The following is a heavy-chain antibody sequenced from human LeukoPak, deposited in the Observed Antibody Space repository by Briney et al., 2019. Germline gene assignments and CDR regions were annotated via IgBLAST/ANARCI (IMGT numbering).Heavy chain of an antibody. Sequence: SETLSLTCTVSGDSISSGSYYWNWIRQPAGKGLEWIGRIYISGSTNYNPSLESRVTISVDRSRNQFSLKLSSVTAADTAVYYCASAYYYDSSGYYGVSQGAFDIWGQGAMVTVSS. D-gene: IGHD3-22*01. J-gene: IGHJ3*02. V-gene: IGHV4-61*02. CDR2: IYISGST. CDR3: ASAYYYDSSGYYGVSQGAFDI. CDR1: GDSISSGSYY.